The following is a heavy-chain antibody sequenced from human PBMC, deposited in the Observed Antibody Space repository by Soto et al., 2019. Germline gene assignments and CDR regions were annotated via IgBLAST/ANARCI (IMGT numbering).Heavy chain of an antibody. V-gene: IGHV3-21*01. Sequence: PGGSMRLSCAASGFTFSSYSMNWVRQDPGKGLEWVSSISSSSSYIYYADSVKGRFTISRDNAKNSLYLQMNSLRAEDTAVYYCARDLRSGWYYFDYWGQGTLVTVSS. D-gene: IGHD6-19*01. CDR2: ISSSSSYI. CDR1: GFTFSSYS. CDR3: ARDLRSGWYYFDY. J-gene: IGHJ4*02.